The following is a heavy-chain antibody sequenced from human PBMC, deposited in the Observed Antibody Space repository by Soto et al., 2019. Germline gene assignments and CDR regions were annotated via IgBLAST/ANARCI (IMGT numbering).Heavy chain of an antibody. CDR1: GFTFSSYW. CDR2: INSDGSST. CDR3: ARDASLPGYSYGSYYFDY. D-gene: IGHD5-18*01. J-gene: IGHJ4*02. V-gene: IGHV3-74*01. Sequence: EVQLVESGGGLVQPGGSLRLSCAASGFTFSSYWMHWVRQAPGKGLAWVSRINSDGSSTSYADSVKGRFTISRDNAKNTLYLQMNSLRAEDTAVYCCARDASLPGYSYGSYYFDYWGQGTLVIVSS.